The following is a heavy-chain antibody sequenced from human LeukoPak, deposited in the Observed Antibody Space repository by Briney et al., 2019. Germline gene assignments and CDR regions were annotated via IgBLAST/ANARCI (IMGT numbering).Heavy chain of an antibody. V-gene: IGHV4-34*01. CDR2: INHSGST. Sequence: SETLSLTCAVYGGSFSGYYWSWIRQPPGKGLEWIGEINHSGSTNYNPSLKSRVTISVDTSKNQFSLKLSSVTAADTAVYYCARDGETRYYDFWSGYYPNGMDVWGQGTTVTVSS. CDR3: ARDGETRYYDFWSGYYPNGMDV. CDR1: GGSFSGYY. D-gene: IGHD3-3*01. J-gene: IGHJ6*02.